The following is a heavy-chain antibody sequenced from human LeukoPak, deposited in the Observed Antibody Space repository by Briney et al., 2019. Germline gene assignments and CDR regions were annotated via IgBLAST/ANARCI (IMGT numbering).Heavy chain of an antibody. CDR2: INPNSGGT. V-gene: IGHV1-2*02. CDR3: AREESGGYFDY. Sequence: ASVKVSCKASGYTFTGYYMHWVRQAPGQGLEWMGWINPNSGGTNYAQKFRGRVTMTRDTSTSTVYMELSSLGSEDTAVYYCAREESGGYFDYWGQGTLVTVSS. D-gene: IGHD2-8*02. CDR1: GYTFTGYY. J-gene: IGHJ4*02.